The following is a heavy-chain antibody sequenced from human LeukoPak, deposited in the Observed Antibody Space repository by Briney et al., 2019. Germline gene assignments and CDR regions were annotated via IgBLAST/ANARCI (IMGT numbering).Heavy chain of an antibody. CDR1: GFTFSSYG. Sequence: GGSLRLSCAASGFTFSSYGMHWVRQAPGKGLEWVAVISYDGSNKYYADSVKGRFTTSRDNSKNTLYLQMNSLRAEDTAVYYCAKTLLVRGGAFDIWGQGTMVTVSS. V-gene: IGHV3-30*18. J-gene: IGHJ3*02. CDR3: AKTLLVRGGAFDI. D-gene: IGHD4-23*01. CDR2: ISYDGSNK.